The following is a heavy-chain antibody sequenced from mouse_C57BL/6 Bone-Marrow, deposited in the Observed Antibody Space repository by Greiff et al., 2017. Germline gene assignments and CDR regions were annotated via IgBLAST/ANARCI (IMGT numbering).Heavy chain of an antibody. J-gene: IGHJ3*01. D-gene: IGHD2-1*01. CDR1: GYTFTSYW. V-gene: IGHV1-64*01. CDR3: ARPDGNYEAWFAY. CDR2: IHPNSGST. Sequence: QVQLQQPGAELVKPGASVKLSCKASGYTFTSYWMHWVKQRPGQGLEWIGMIHPNSGSTNYNEKFKSKATLTVDKSSSTAYMQLSSLTSEDSAVYYCARPDGNYEAWFAYWGQGTLVTVSA.